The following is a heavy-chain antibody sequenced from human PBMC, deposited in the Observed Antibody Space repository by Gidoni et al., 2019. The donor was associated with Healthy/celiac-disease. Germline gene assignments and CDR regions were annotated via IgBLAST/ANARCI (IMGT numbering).Heavy chain of an antibody. V-gene: IGHV3-11*01. Sequence: QVQLVESGGGLVKPGGSLRLSCTASGFTFSDYYMSWIRQAPGKGLEWVSYSSSSVITLYYADSVKGRFTISRDNAKNSLYLQMNSLRAEDTAVYYCARAYCSSTSCHPQDYYYYGMDVWGQGTTVTVSS. CDR1: GFTFSDYY. D-gene: IGHD2-2*01. CDR3: ARAYCSSTSCHPQDYYYYGMDV. J-gene: IGHJ6*02. CDR2: SSSSVITL.